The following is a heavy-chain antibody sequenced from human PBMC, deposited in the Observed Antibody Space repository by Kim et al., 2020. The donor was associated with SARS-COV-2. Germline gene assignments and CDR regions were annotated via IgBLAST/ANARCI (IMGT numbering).Heavy chain of an antibody. CDR1: GGSFSGYY. J-gene: IGHJ3*02. CDR2: INHSGST. Sequence: SETLSLTCAVYGGSFSGYYWSWIRQPPGKGLEWIGEINHSGSTNYNPSFKSRVTISVDTSKNQFSLKLSSVTAADTAGYYCARAGGSSANDAFDIWGQGT. CDR3: ARAGGSSANDAFDI. D-gene: IGHD6-25*01. V-gene: IGHV4-34*01.